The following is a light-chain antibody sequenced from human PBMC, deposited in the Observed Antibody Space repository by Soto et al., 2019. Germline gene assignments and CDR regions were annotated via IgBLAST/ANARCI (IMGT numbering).Light chain of an antibody. Sequence: QSALTQPASVSGSPGQSSTISCTGTSSDVGGYNYVSWYQQHPGKAPKLMIYEVSNRPLGVSNRFAGSKSGNTASLTISGLHAEDEADYYCSSYTSSSTRVFGTGTKLTVL. V-gene: IGLV2-14*01. J-gene: IGLJ1*01. CDR3: SSYTSSSTRV. CDR1: SSDVGGYNY. CDR2: EVS.